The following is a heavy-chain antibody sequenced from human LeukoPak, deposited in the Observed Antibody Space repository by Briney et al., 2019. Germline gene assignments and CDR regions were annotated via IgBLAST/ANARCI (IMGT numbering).Heavy chain of an antibody. CDR1: GGSLSGYY. Sequence: SETLSLTCAVYGGSLSGYYWSWLRQPPGKGLEWLGEINHSGSTNYNPSLKSRVTISVDTSKNQFSLKLSSVTAADTAVYYCARDISSSWYHYMDVWGKGTTVTVSS. CDR2: INHSGST. D-gene: IGHD6-13*01. CDR3: ARDISSSWYHYMDV. V-gene: IGHV4-34*01. J-gene: IGHJ6*03.